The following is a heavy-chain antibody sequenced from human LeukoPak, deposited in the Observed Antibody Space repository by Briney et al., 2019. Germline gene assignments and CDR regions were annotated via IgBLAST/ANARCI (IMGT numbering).Heavy chain of an antibody. CDR2: IYNSGSI. J-gene: IGHJ4*02. Sequence: SETLSLTCTVSGGSISSYYWSGIRQPPGKGLESIGYIYNSGSIKYNPSLKSRVTISVDTSRNQLSLKVSSVTAADTAMYYCASSTVSDAGFDYWGQGTLVTVSS. D-gene: IGHD4-11*01. CDR3: ASSTVSDAGFDY. V-gene: IGHV4-59*01. CDR1: GGSISSYY.